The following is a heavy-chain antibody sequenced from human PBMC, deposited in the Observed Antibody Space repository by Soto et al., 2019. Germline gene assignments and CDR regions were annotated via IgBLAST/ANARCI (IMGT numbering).Heavy chain of an antibody. Sequence: EVQLLESGGGLVQPGGSLRLSCAASGFTFSSYAMSWVRQAPGKGLEWVSAISGSGGSTYYADSVKGRFTISRDNSKNTLYLQMNSLRAEDTAVYYCAASSGWCDALEYYFDYWGQGTLVTVSS. D-gene: IGHD6-19*01. CDR3: AASSGWCDALEYYFDY. CDR1: GFTFSSYA. CDR2: ISGSGGST. J-gene: IGHJ4*02. V-gene: IGHV3-23*01.